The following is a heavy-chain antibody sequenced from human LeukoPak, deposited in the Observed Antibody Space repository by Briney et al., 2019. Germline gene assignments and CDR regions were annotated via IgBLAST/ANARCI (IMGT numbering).Heavy chain of an antibody. CDR1: GGSISSGGYY. D-gene: IGHD6-13*01. CDR2: IYYSGST. CDR3: ARHVELNSSSEPIFDY. Sequence: PSETLSLTCTVSGGSISSGGYYWSWIRQPPGKGLEWIGYIYYSGSTYYNLSLKSRVTISVDTSKNQFSLKLSSVTAADTAVYYCARHVELNSSSEPIFDYWGQGTLVTVSS. J-gene: IGHJ4*02. V-gene: IGHV4-30-4*01.